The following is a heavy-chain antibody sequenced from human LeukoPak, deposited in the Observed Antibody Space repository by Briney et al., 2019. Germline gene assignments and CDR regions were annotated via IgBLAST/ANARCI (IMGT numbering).Heavy chain of an antibody. CDR2: IRSKANSYAT. V-gene: IGHV3-73*01. CDR3: TRGSGSYSWAFVP. Sequence: PGGSLRLSCAASGFTFSSYAMHWVRQASGKGLEWVGRIRSKANSYATAYAASVKGRFTISRDDSKNTAYLQMNSLKTEDTAVYYCTRGSGSYSWAFVPWGQGTLVTVSS. CDR1: GFTFSSYA. D-gene: IGHD1-26*01. J-gene: IGHJ5*02.